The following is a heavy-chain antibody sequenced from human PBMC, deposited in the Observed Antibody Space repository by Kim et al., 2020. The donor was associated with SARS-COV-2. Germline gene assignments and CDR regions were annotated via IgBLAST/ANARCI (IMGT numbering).Heavy chain of an antibody. Sequence: GGSLRLSCAASGFTFSSYGMHWVRQAPGKGLEWVAVISYDGSNKYYADSVKGRFTISRDNSKNTLYLQMNSLRAEDTAVYYCAKDFGSGIDYWGQGTLVT. CDR1: GFTFSSYG. CDR3: AKDFGSGIDY. CDR2: ISYDGSNK. V-gene: IGHV3-30*18. D-gene: IGHD3-10*01. J-gene: IGHJ4*02.